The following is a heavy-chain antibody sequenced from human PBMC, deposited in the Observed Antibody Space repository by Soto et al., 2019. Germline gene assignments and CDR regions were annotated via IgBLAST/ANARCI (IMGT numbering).Heavy chain of an antibody. Sequence: EVQLVESGGGLVQPGGSLRLSCAASGFTFSSYWMHWVRQAPGKGLVWVSRINSDGSSTSYADSVKGRFTISRDNAKNKLYLQMNSLRAEDTAVYYCALSLGVVVAAIDAFDIWGQGTMVTVSS. CDR1: GFTFSSYW. CDR2: INSDGSST. CDR3: ALSLGVVVAAIDAFDI. J-gene: IGHJ3*02. V-gene: IGHV3-74*01. D-gene: IGHD2-15*01.